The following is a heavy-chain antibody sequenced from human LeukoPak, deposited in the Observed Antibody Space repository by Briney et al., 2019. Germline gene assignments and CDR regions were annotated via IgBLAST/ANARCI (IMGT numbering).Heavy chain of an antibody. V-gene: IGHV3-23*01. CDR2: ISGSGGST. CDR3: AKDLLRYYYYYYGMDV. CDR1: GFTFSSHA. Sequence: GGSLRLSCAASGFTFSSHAMSWVRQAPGKGLEWVSAISGSGGSTYYADSVKGRFTISRDNSKNTLYLQMNSLRAEDTAVYYCAKDLLRYYYYYYGMDVWGQGTTVTVSS. J-gene: IGHJ6*02.